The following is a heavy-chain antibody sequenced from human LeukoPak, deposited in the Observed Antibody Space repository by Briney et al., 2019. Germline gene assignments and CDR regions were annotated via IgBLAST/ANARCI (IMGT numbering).Heavy chain of an antibody. V-gene: IGHV4-59*01. CDR2: IYYSGST. CDR3: ARDRYRYSYGYFGY. D-gene: IGHD5-18*01. Sequence: SETLSLICTVSGGSISSYYWSWIRQPPGKGLEWIGYIYYSGSTNYNPSLKSRVTISVDTSKNQFSLKLSSVTAADTAVYYCARDRYRYSYGYFGYWGQGTLVTVSS. CDR1: GGSISSYY. J-gene: IGHJ4*02.